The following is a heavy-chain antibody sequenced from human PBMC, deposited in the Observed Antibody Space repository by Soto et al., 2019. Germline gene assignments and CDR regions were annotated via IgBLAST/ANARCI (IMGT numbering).Heavy chain of an antibody. J-gene: IGHJ6*02. CDR1: GFTFSSYA. V-gene: IGHV3-23*01. CDR2: ISGSGGST. D-gene: IGHD3-16*02. CDR3: AKPRSWNYYYGMDV. Sequence: GGSLRLSCAASGFTFSSYAMSWVRQAPGKGLEWVSAISGSGGSTYYADSVKGRFTISRDNSKNTLYLQMNSLVAEDTAVYYCAKPRSWNYYYGMDVWGQGTTVTVSS.